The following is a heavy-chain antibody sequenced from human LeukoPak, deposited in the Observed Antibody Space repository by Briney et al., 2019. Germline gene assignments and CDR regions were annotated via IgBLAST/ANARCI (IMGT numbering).Heavy chain of an antibody. Sequence: GRSLRLSCAASGFTFSSYGMHWVRQAPGKGLEWVAVIWYDGSNKYYADSVKGRFTISRDNSKNTLYLQMNSLRAEDTAVYYRAKDRALWRLQYYFDYWGQGTLVTVSS. CDR3: AKDRALWRLQYYFDY. CDR1: GFTFSSYG. J-gene: IGHJ4*02. CDR2: IWYDGSNK. V-gene: IGHV3-33*06. D-gene: IGHD6-25*01.